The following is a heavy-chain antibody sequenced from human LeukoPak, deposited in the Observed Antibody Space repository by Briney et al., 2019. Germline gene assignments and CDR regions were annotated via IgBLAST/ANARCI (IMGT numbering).Heavy chain of an antibody. J-gene: IGHJ6*03. V-gene: IGHV3-7*01. D-gene: IGHD3-3*01. CDR3: VRIWSGYYMDV. Sequence: PGGSLRLSCVASGFTFSNYWMNWVRQAPGKGLKWVAIIKQDGSEKYYVDSAKGRFTNSRDNAKNSMYLHMNNLRAEDTAVYYCVRIWSGYYMDVWGEGTTVTASS. CDR1: GFTFSNYW. CDR2: IKQDGSEK.